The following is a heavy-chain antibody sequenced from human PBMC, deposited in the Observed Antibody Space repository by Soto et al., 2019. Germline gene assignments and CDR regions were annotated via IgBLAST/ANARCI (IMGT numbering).Heavy chain of an antibody. J-gene: IGHJ5*02. CDR3: ARGFEGYCSGGSCDVDP. Sequence: ASETLSLTCAVYGGSFSGYYWSWIRQPPGKGLEWIGEINHSGSTDYNPSLKSRVTISVDTSKNQFSLKLSSVTAADTAVYYCARGFEGYCSGGSCDVDPWGQGTLVTVSS. V-gene: IGHV4-34*01. CDR1: GGSFSGYY. CDR2: INHSGST. D-gene: IGHD2-15*01.